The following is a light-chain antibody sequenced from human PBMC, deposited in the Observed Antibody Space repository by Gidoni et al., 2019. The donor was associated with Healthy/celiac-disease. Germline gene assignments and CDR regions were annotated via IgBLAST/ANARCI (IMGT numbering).Light chain of an antibody. J-gene: IGKJ4*01. V-gene: IGKV2D-29*02. CDR3: RQSIQLLT. CDR1: QSLLHSDGKTY. CDR2: EVS. Sequence: DIVMTQTPLSLSVTPGQPASISCKSSQSLLHSDGKTYLYWYLQKPGQSPQLRIYEVSNQFSGVSDRFSGSGSGTDFTLKISRVDAEDVGVYYCRQSIQLLTFGGGTKVEIK.